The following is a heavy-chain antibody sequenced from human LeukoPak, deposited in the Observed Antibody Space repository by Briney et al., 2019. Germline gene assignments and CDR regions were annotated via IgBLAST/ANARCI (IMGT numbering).Heavy chain of an antibody. Sequence: SETLSLTCAVYGGSFSGYYWSWIRQPPGKGLEWIGEINHSGSTNYNPSLKSRVTISEDTSKNQFSLKLNSVTAADPAVYYCVTGQWLVPVSYWGQGTVVTVSS. CDR1: GGSFSGYY. J-gene: IGHJ4*02. V-gene: IGHV4-34*01. CDR3: VTGQWLVPVSY. D-gene: IGHD6-19*01. CDR2: INHSGST.